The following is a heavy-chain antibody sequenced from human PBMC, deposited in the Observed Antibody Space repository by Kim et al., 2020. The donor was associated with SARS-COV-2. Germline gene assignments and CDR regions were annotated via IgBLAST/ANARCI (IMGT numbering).Heavy chain of an antibody. D-gene: IGHD6-13*01. CDR3: AREGLLPIATVIPHY. V-gene: IGHV3-33*01. CDR1: GITFSTYG. CDR2: IWYDGSNE. J-gene: IGHJ4*01. Sequence: GGSLRLSCAASGITFSTYGMHWVRQSPGKGLEWVASIWYDGSNEDYADSVKGRFTISRDNSKHTLYLQMSSLRAEDAAVYYCAREGLLPIATVIPHY.